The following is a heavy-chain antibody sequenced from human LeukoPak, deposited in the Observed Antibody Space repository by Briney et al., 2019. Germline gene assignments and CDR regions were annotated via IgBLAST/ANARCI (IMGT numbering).Heavy chain of an antibody. CDR3: ARGRGGLGGYYGMDV. D-gene: IGHD2-15*01. J-gene: IGHJ6*02. CDR2: IYSGGST. Sequence: GGSLRLSCAASGFTVSSNYMSWVRQAPGKGLEWVSVIYSGGSTYYADSVKGRFTIFRDNSKNTLYLQMNSLRAEDTAVYYCARGRGGLGGYYGMDVWGQGTTVTVSS. V-gene: IGHV3-53*01. CDR1: GFTVSSNY.